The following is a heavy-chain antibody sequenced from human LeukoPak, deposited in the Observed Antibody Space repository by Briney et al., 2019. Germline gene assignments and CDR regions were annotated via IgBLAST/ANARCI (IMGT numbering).Heavy chain of an antibody. CDR3: ASFGIEGRDDY. CDR2: IITDGATP. V-gene: IGHV3-74*01. J-gene: IGHJ4*02. D-gene: IGHD3-10*01. Sequence: GGSLRHSCAASGFTFSSHWMQWVRQVPGKRLVWVSRIITDGATPGYADSVKGRFTISRVNATNPLYMQMYNRRAHGTTLLYWASFGIEGRDDYWGQGTLVSVSS. CDR1: GFTFSSHW.